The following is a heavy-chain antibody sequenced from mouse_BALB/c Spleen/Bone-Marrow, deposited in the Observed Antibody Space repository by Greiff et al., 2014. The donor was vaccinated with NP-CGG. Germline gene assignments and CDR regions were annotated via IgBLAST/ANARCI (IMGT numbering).Heavy chain of an antibody. D-gene: IGHD1-1*01. Sequence: LQQSGGGLVQPGGSLKLSCAASGFTFSSFVMSWVRQTPEKRLEWVASISSGGSMYYSDSVKGRFIISRDNARNILYLQMSSLRSEDTAMYYCARVYYGSSHFDYWGQGSTLTVSS. V-gene: IGHV5-6-5*01. CDR1: GFTFSSFV. J-gene: IGHJ2*01. CDR2: ISSGGSM. CDR3: ARVYYGSSHFDY.